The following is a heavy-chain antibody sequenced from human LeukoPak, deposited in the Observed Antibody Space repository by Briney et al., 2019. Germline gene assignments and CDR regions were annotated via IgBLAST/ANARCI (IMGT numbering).Heavy chain of an antibody. V-gene: IGHV3-13*01. CDR1: GFTFSNYD. J-gene: IGHJ4*02. CDR2: IDTAGDT. D-gene: IGHD2-15*01. Sequence: QLGGSLRLSCAASGFTFSNYDMHWVRQPTGKGLEWVSAIDTAGDTYYPDSVRGRFTFSRENAKNSLSLQMNSLRAEDTAVYYCARAWRGCIGGRCPYYFDYWGQGTLVTVSS. CDR3: ARAWRGCIGGRCPYYFDY.